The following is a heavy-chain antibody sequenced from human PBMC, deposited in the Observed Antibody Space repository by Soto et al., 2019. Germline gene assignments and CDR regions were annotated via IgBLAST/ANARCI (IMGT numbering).Heavy chain of an antibody. CDR3: AGHCVSSGGAFDY. Sequence: SETLSLTCTVSDGSLSPYYWSWIRQPPGKGLEWIGYIYYSGSTIYNPSLDSRLTLSVDTSKNQPSLNLSSVTAADTAVYYYAGHCVSSGGAFDYWGQGTLVTVSS. CDR2: IYYSGST. D-gene: IGHD6-6*01. V-gene: IGHV4-59*08. CDR1: DGSLSPYY. J-gene: IGHJ4*02.